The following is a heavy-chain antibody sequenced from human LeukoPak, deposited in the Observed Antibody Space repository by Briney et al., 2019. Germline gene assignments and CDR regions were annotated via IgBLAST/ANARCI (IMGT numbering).Heavy chain of an antibody. D-gene: IGHD2-21*01. CDR1: GFTFSSYA. J-gene: IGHJ4*02. Sequence: GGSLRLSCAASGFTFSSYAMSWVRQAPGKGLEWVSAISGSGGSTHYADSVKGRFTISRDNSKNTVYLQMTNLRAEDTAVYYCAKGYIQLWWFDYWGQGTLVTVSS. CDR2: ISGSGGST. V-gene: IGHV3-23*01. CDR3: AKGYIQLWWFDY.